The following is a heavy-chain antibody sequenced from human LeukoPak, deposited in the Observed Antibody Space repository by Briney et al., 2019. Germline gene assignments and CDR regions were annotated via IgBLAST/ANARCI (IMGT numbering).Heavy chain of an antibody. CDR3: ATANTYYYGSGSYLRS. Sequence: SQTLSLTCTVSGGSISSGDYYWSWIRQPPGKGLEWFGYIYYSGSTYYNPSLKSRVTISVDTSKNQFSLKLSSVTAADTAVYYCATANTYYYGSGSYLRSWGQGTLVTVSS. J-gene: IGHJ4*02. CDR1: GGSISSGDYY. CDR2: IYYSGST. D-gene: IGHD3-10*01. V-gene: IGHV4-30-4*01.